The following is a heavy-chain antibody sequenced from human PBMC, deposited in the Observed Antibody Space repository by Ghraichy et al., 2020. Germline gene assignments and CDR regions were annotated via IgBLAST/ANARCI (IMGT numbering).Heavy chain of an antibody. CDR1: GGTFSSYA. J-gene: IGHJ2*01. D-gene: IGHD5-18*01. V-gene: IGHV1-69*06. Sequence: SVKVSCKASGGTFSSYAISWVRQAPGQGLEWMGGIIPFFGTANYAQKFQGRVTITADKSTSTAYMELSSLRSEDTAVYCCARARGIQLGWYFDLWGRGTLVTVSS. CDR2: IIPFFGTA. CDR3: ARARGIQLGWYFDL.